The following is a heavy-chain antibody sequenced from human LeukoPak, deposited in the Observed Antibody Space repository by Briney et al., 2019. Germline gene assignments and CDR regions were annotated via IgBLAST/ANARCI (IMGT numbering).Heavy chain of an antibody. D-gene: IGHD6-13*01. J-gene: IGHJ3*02. CDR1: GYSFTGYY. Sequence: GASVKVSCKASGYSFTGYYMHWVRQAPGQGLEWMGWINPNSGGTNYAQKFQGRVTMTRDTSISTAYMELSRLRSDDTAVYYCARETAAGNAFDIWGQGTMVTVSS. CDR3: ARETAAGNAFDI. V-gene: IGHV1-2*02. CDR2: INPNSGGT.